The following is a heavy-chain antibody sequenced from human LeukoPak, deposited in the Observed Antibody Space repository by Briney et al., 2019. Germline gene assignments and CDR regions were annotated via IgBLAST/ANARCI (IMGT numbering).Heavy chain of an antibody. D-gene: IGHD1-7*01. V-gene: IGHV4-59*01. CDR1: GGSISSYY. CDR2: IYYSGST. J-gene: IGHJ5*02. Sequence: SETLSLTCTVSGGSISSYYWSWIRQPPGTGLEWIGYIYYSGSTNYNPSLKSRVTISVDTSKNQFSLKLSSVTAADTAVYYCAGWNLDWFDPWGQGTLVTVSS. CDR3: AGWNLDWFDP.